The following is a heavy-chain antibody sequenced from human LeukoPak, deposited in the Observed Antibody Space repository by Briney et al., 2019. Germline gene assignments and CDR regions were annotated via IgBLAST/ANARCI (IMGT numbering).Heavy chain of an antibody. V-gene: IGHV1-18*01. D-gene: IGHD4-17*01. Sequence: ASVKVSCKASGYTFTSYGISWVRQAPGQGFEWMGRISAYNGNTNYAQKFQGRVTMTTDTSTSTAYMELRSLRSDDTAVYSCAREQLRNYYYYYMDVWGKGTTVTVSS. CDR2: ISAYNGNT. J-gene: IGHJ6*03. CDR3: AREQLRNYYYYYMDV. CDR1: GYTFTSYG.